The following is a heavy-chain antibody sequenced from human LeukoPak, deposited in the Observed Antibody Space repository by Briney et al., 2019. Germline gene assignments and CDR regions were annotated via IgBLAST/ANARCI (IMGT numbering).Heavy chain of an antibody. CDR1: GFTFSNYW. D-gene: IGHD6-13*01. J-gene: IGHJ4*01. V-gene: IGHV3-74*01. Sequence: GGSLRLSCAASGFTFSNYWMHCVRHAPGGGRVWVSRINSDGSTTTYADSVKGRFTISRDNAKNRLYLQMNSLRAEDTAVYYCARGSSWYRVDYWGQGTLVTVSS. CDR2: INSDGSTT. CDR3: ARGSSWYRVDY.